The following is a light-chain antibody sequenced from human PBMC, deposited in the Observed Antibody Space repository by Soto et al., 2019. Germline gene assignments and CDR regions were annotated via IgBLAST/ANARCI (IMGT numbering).Light chain of an antibody. J-gene: IGKJ1*01. V-gene: IGKV4-1*01. CDR3: QPYFRPWT. Sequence: DIVMTQSPDSLAVSLGERATINCKSSQSVLYSSNNNNYLAWYQQKPGQPPKLIIYWSSTRESGVPDRFSGSGSGKDFTLTISRLPAEDVAVYYCQPYFRPWTFGQGTKVEIK. CDR1: QSVLYSSNNNNY. CDR2: WSS.